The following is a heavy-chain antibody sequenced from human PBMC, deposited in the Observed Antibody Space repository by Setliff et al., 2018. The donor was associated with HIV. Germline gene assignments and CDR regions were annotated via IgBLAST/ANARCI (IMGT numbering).Heavy chain of an antibody. J-gene: IGHJ4*02. D-gene: IGHD3-3*01. Sequence: SVKVSCKASGGTFSSYAISWVRQAPGQGLEWMGRIIPIFGTANYAQKFQGRVTITADKSTSTAYMELSSLRSEDTAVYYCASGSDFWSGYYLDYWGQGTLVTVS. CDR2: IIPIFGTA. CDR1: GGTFSSYA. CDR3: ASGSDFWSGYYLDY. V-gene: IGHV1-69*06.